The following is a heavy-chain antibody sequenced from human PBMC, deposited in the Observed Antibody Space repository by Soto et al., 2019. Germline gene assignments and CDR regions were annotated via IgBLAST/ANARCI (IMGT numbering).Heavy chain of an antibody. Sequence: PSETLSLTCTVSGGSISSYYWSWIRQPPGKGLEWIGYIYYSGSTNYNPSLKSRVTISVDTSKNQFSLKLSSVTAADTAVYYCVRVMTTVTNAFDIWGQGTMVTVSS. CDR3: VRVMTTVTNAFDI. J-gene: IGHJ3*02. CDR2: IYYSGST. CDR1: GGSISSYY. D-gene: IGHD4-17*01. V-gene: IGHV4-59*01.